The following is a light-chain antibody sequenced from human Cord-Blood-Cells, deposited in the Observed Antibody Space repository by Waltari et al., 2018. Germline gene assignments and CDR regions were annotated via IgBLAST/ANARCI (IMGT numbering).Light chain of an antibody. J-gene: IGKJ1*01. CDR3: QQYNNWPPWT. Sequence: EIVMTQSPATLSVFPGERATLSCRASQSVSSNLAWYQQKPGQAPRLLIYGASTRATGIPARYSGSVSGTELTLTISSLQSEDFAVYYCQQYNNWPPWTFGQGTKVEIK. V-gene: IGKV3-15*01. CDR2: GAS. CDR1: QSVSSN.